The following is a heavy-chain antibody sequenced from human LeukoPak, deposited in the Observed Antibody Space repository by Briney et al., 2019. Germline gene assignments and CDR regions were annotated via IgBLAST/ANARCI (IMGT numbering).Heavy chain of an antibody. CDR2: IYYSGST. Sequence: MTSETLSLTCTVSGGSINTYYWSWIRQPPGKGLEWIGYIYYSGSTKYNPSLKSRVTISVDTSKNQFSLKLSSVTAADTAVYYCAREGGGSYYVYWGQGTLVTVSS. J-gene: IGHJ4*02. CDR3: AREGGGSYYVY. D-gene: IGHD1-26*01. CDR1: GGSINTYY. V-gene: IGHV4-59*01.